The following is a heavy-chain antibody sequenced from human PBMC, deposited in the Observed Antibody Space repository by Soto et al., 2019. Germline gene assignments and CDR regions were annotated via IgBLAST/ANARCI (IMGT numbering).Heavy chain of an antibody. Sequence: GASVKVSCKASGYTFTSYDINWVRQATGQGLEWMGWTNPNSGNTGYAQKFQGRVTMTRNTSISTAYMELSSLRSEDTAVYYCASVLSLYISSPHDAFDIWGQGTMVTVS. J-gene: IGHJ3*02. D-gene: IGHD6-6*01. CDR1: GYTFTSYD. CDR2: TNPNSGNT. CDR3: ASVLSLYISSPHDAFDI. V-gene: IGHV1-8*01.